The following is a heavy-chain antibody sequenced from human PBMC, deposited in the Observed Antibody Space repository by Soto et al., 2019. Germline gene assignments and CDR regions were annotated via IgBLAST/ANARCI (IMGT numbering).Heavy chain of an antibody. Sequence: SETLSLTCTVSGGSINSHYWNWIRQPPGKGLEWIGYIYYNGDTNYNPSLKSRVTISVDTSKNQISLKLSSVTAADTAVYYCARSPTYYYDSSGPKFDYWGQGTLVTVSS. V-gene: IGHV4-59*08. CDR3: ARSPTYYYDSSGPKFDY. CDR1: GGSINSHY. J-gene: IGHJ4*02. D-gene: IGHD3-22*01. CDR2: IYYNGDT.